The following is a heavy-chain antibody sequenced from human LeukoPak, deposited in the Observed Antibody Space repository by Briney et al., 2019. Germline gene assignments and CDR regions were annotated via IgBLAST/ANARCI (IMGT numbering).Heavy chain of an antibody. CDR3: ARATPHSSHAFEI. Sequence: PSETLSLTCTVSDGSIYNYYWSWIRQPPAKGLEWIGYIYYSGSTNYTPSLKSRVTISVDTSKNQFSLKLSSLTAADTALYYLARATPHSSHAFEIWGQGAMVTVSS. D-gene: IGHD6-6*01. CDR2: IYYSGST. V-gene: IGHV4-59*01. J-gene: IGHJ3*02. CDR1: DGSIYNYY.